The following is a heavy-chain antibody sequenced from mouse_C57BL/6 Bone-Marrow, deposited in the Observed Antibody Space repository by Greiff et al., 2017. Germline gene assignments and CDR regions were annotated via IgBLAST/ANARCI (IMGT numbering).Heavy chain of an antibody. CDR1: GFTFSDYG. D-gene: IGHD3-2*02. V-gene: IGHV5-17*01. J-gene: IGHJ2*01. Sequence: EVHLVESGGGLVKPGGSLKLSCAASGFTFSDYGMHWVRQAPEKGLEWVAYISSGSSTIYYADQVKGRFTFSRDNAKNTLFLQLTSLGSEDTAMYYCARGFLLYFDYWGQGTTLTVSS. CDR2: ISSGSSTI. CDR3: ARGFLLYFDY.